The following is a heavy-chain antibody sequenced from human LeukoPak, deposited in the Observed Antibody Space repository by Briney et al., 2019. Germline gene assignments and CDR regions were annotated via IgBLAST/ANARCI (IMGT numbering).Heavy chain of an antibody. D-gene: IGHD5-18*01. CDR3: ARHSILSYGENNWFDP. CDR2: LYYSGSA. J-gene: IGHJ5*02. V-gene: IGHV4-39*01. CDR1: GGSISSNPYF. Sequence: SETLSLTCTVSGGSISSNPYFCGWIRLSPGKGLEWIAGLYYSGSAYYNPSLQGRVTISVDTSKNQFSLKLSSVTAADTAVYYCARHSILSYGENNWFDPWGRGTLVTVSS.